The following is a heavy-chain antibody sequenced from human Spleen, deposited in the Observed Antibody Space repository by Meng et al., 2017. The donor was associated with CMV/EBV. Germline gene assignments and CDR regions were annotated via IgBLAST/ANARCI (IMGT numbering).Heavy chain of an antibody. CDR3: ARNRPLGAVVYSSRGSGMDV. CDR1: FNGYY. V-gene: IGHV4-34*01. D-gene: IGHD2-8*02. Sequence: FNGYYWSWLRQPPGKGLEWIGEINHSGSTNYNPSLKSRVTISVDTSKNQFSLQLSSVTAADTAVYYCARNRPLGAVVYSSRGSGMDVWGQGTTVTVSS. CDR2: INHSGST. J-gene: IGHJ6*02.